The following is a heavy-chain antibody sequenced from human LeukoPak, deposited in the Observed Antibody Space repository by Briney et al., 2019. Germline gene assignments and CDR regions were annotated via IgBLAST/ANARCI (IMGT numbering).Heavy chain of an antibody. V-gene: IGHV4-39*02. J-gene: IGHJ4*02. CDR3: ARDPLEGPAGGYFDY. D-gene: IGHD2-2*01. CDR1: GGSISSSSYY. Sequence: SETLSLTCTVSGGSISSSSYYWGWIRQPPGKGLEWIGSIYYSGSTYYNPSLKSRVTISVDTSKNQFSLKLSSVTAADTAVYYCARDPLEGPAGGYFDYWGQGTLVTVSS. CDR2: IYYSGST.